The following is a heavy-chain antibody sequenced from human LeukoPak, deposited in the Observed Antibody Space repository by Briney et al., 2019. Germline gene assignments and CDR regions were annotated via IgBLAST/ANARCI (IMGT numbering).Heavy chain of an antibody. D-gene: IGHD3-22*01. Sequence: GGSLRLSCAASGFTFSSYSMNWVRQGPGKGLECVSSISSSSSYIYYADSVKGRFTISRDNAKNSLYLQMNSLRAEDTAVYYCYSMIVVEIRVINDYWGQGTLVTVSS. V-gene: IGHV3-21*01. CDR2: ISSSSSYI. J-gene: IGHJ4*02. CDR3: YSMIVVEIRVINDY. CDR1: GFTFSSYS.